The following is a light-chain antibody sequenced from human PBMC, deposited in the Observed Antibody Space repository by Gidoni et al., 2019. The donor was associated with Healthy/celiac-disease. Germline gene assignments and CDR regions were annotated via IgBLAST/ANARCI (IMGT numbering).Light chain of an antibody. CDR2: SNN. CDR1: SSNSGSNY. Sequence: QSVLTQPPSASGTPGQRVTISCSGSSSNSGSNYVYWYQQLPGTAPKLLIYSNNQRPSGVPDRFSGSKSGTSASLAISGLRSEDEADYYCSAWDDSLSGLYVFGTGTKVTVL. CDR3: SAWDDSLSGLYV. J-gene: IGLJ1*01. V-gene: IGLV1-47*02.